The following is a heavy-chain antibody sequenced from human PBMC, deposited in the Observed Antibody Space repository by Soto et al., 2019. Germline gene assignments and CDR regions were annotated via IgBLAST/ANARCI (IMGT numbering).Heavy chain of an antibody. D-gene: IGHD6-19*01. CDR3: VKTTGWPGFDF. J-gene: IGHJ4*02. CDR2: IYGGGTT. Sequence: EVQLVESGGGSIQPGGSLRLSCAASGFSVSSKYMTWVRQAPGKGLEWVSVIYGGGTTYYADSVKGRFTISRDNSKNTLYLQMNSLRAEDTAVYYCVKTTGWPGFDFWGQGTLVIVSS. CDR1: GFSVSSKY. V-gene: IGHV3-53*01.